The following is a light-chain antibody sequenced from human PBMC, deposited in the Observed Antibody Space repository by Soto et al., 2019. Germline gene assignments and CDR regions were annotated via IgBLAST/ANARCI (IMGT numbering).Light chain of an antibody. Sequence: EIVMTPSPATLSVSPGERATLSCMASQSISNNLAWSHHRPGQAPRLLIFGASTRATGIPARFSGSGSGTELTLTIRSLQSEDFAVYYCQQYNNWWTFGQGTRVEIK. CDR1: QSISNN. J-gene: IGKJ1*01. V-gene: IGKV3-15*01. CDR3: QQYNNWWT. CDR2: GAS.